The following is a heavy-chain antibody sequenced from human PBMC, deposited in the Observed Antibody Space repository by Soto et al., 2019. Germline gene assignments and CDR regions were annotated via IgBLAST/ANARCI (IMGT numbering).Heavy chain of an antibody. V-gene: IGHV1-18*01. CDR3: TRAIAATGPAEY. Sequence: QIHLVQSGPEVRKPGASVKVSCKPSGYTFTSNGFSWVRQTPGQGLEWMGWIGAYNGDTNYAPKFQGRVTMTTDTSTSTASMELRSLRSDDTAVYFCTRAIAATGPAEYWGQGTLVTVSS. J-gene: IGHJ4*02. D-gene: IGHD6-13*01. CDR1: GYTFTSNG. CDR2: IGAYNGDT.